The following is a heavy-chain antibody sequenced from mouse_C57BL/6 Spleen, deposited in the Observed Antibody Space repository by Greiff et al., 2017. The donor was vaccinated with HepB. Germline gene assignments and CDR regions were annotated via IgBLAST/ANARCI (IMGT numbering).Heavy chain of an antibody. CDR1: GYTFTGYW. CDR3: ARSIYDYDGDYYAMDY. CDR2: ILPGSGST. J-gene: IGHJ4*01. Sequence: QVQLQQSGAELMKPGASVKLSCKATGYTFTGYWIEWVKQRPGHGLEWIGEILPGSGSTNYNEKFKGKATFTADTSSNTAYMQLSSLTTEDSAIYYCARSIYDYDGDYYAMDYWGQGTSVTVSS. V-gene: IGHV1-9*01. D-gene: IGHD2-4*01.